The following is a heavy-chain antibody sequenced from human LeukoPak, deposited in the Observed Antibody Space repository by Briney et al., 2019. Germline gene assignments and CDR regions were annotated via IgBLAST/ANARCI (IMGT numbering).Heavy chain of an antibody. J-gene: IGHJ3*02. Sequence: AGGSLRLSCAAPGFTFSSYAMSWVRQAPGKGLEWVSAISGGGGSTYYTDSVKGRFTISRDNSKNTLYLQMNSLRAEDTAVYYCAREVGMGITIFGVVNDAFDIWGQGTMVTVSS. CDR3: AREVGMGITIFGVVNDAFDI. V-gene: IGHV3-23*01. CDR1: GFTFSSYA. CDR2: ISGGGGST. D-gene: IGHD3-3*01.